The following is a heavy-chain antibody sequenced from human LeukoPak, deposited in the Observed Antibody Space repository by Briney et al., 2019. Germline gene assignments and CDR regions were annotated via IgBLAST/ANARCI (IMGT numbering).Heavy chain of an antibody. Sequence: GGSLRLSCAASGFTFSSYSMNWVRQAPGKGLEWVSYISSSSSTIYYADSVKGRFTISRDNAKNSLYLQMNSLRAEDTAVYYCARGYSSGYWYFDLWGRGTLVTVSS. J-gene: IGHJ2*01. V-gene: IGHV3-48*01. CDR1: GFTFSSYS. CDR3: ARGYSSGYWYFDL. D-gene: IGHD5-18*01. CDR2: ISSSSSTI.